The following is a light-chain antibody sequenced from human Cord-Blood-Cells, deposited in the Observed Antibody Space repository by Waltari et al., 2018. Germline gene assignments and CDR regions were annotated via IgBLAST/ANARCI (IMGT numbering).Light chain of an antibody. CDR3: QQYNSYSPIT. CDR1: QSISSW. V-gene: IGKV1-5*03. Sequence: DIQMTQSPSTLSASVGDIVTITCRASQSISSWLAWYQQKPGKAPKLLIYKASSLESGVPSRFSGSGSGTEFTLTISSLQPDDFATYYCQQYNSYSPITFGPGTKVDIK. J-gene: IGKJ3*01. CDR2: KAS.